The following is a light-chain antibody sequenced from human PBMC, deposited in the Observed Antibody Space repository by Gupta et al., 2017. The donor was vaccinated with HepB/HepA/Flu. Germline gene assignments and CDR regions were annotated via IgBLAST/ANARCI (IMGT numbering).Light chain of an antibody. CDR3: CSYAGSYPVV. J-gene: IGLJ2*01. CDR1: SSDVGGYNY. Sequence: QSALTQPRSVPGSPGQSVTISCTGTSSDVGGYNYVSWYQQHPGKAPKLMIYDDSTRPSGVPDRFSGSKSGNTASLTISGLQAEDEADYYCCSYAGSYPVVFGGGTKLTVL. CDR2: DDS. V-gene: IGLV2-11*01.